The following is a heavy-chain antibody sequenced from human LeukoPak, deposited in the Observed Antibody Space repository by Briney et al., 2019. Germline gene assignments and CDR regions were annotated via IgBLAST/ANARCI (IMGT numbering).Heavy chain of an antibody. V-gene: IGHV3-30*18. Sequence: PGGSLRLSCAASGFTFSSYGMHWVRQAPGKGLEWVAVISYDGSNKYYADSVKGRFTISRDNSKNTLYLQMNSLRAEDTAVYYCAKVLEGGDSSGYYYDYWGQGTLVTVSS. CDR2: ISYDGSNK. CDR1: GFTFSSYG. J-gene: IGHJ4*02. CDR3: AKVLEGGDSSGYYYDY. D-gene: IGHD3-22*01.